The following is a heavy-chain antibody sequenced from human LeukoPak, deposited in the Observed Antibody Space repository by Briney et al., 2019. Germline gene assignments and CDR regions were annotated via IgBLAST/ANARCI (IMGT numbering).Heavy chain of an antibody. V-gene: IGHV3-23*01. D-gene: IGHD6-13*01. Sequence: GGALRLPCAASGFTFSSYAMSWVRQAAARGLEWVSAISGSCGSTYYADSVKGRCTIPRDNSKNTLSLQMNRLRAEETAVYYCAKDLSRHTAAGSPFAYWGEGTLVTVPS. CDR3: AKDLSRHTAAGSPFAY. CDR2: ISGSCGST. CDR1: GFTFSSYA. J-gene: IGHJ4*02.